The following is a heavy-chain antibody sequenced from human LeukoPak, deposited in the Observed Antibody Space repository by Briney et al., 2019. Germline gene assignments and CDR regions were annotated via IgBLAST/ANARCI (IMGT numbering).Heavy chain of an antibody. V-gene: IGHV3-30-3*01. Sequence: GGSLRLSCAASEFTFDSYAMHWVRQAPGKGLEWVAVISYDGSNEYYTDSVRGRFSISRDNSKNTLYLQMNSLSAEDTAVYYCARGSWFGELLPFDYWGQGTLVTVSS. CDR3: ARGSWFGELLPFDY. CDR2: ISYDGSNE. D-gene: IGHD3-10*01. J-gene: IGHJ4*02. CDR1: EFTFDSYA.